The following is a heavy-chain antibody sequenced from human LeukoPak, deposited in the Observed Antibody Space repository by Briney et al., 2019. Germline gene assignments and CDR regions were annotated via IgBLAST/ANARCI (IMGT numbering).Heavy chain of an antibody. CDR2: INMNVKTK. D-gene: IGHD1-1*01. Sequence: GGSLRLSCSASGFTFTSHVMHWVRQAPGKGLQYVSGINMNVKTKYYAGSVKGRFTISRDSSKNTVYLQMNSLTAEDTAVYYCVREGLERRTNFDYWGQGTLVSVSS. J-gene: IGHJ4*02. CDR1: GFTFTSHV. CDR3: VREGLERRTNFDY. V-gene: IGHV3-64D*06.